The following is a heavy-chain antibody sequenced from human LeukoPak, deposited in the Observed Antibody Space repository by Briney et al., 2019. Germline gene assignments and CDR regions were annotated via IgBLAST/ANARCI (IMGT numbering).Heavy chain of an antibody. CDR3: ARDEQVYGDYYCYYGMDV. CDR2: IWYDGSNK. J-gene: IGHJ6*02. Sequence: PGGSLRLSCAASGFTFSSYGMHWVRQAPGKGLEWVAVIWYDGSNKYYADSVKGRFTISRDNSKNTLYLQMNSLRAEDTAVYYCARDEQVYGDYYCYYGMDVWGQGTTVTVSS. V-gene: IGHV3-33*01. D-gene: IGHD4-17*01. CDR1: GFTFSSYG.